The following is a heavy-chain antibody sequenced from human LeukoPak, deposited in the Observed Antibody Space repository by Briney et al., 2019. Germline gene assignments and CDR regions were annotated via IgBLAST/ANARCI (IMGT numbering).Heavy chain of an antibody. CDR3: AKDGGSDPDSFDI. J-gene: IGHJ3*02. CDR1: GFTFDDYG. Sequence: GGSLRLSCAASGFTFDDYGMSWVRQAPGKGLKWLAFIRYDGSNKNYADSVKGRFTISRDNTKNSLYLQMNSLRAEDTAVYYCAKDGGSDPDSFDIWGQGTMVTVSS. D-gene: IGHD2-15*01. CDR2: IRYDGSNK. V-gene: IGHV3-30*02.